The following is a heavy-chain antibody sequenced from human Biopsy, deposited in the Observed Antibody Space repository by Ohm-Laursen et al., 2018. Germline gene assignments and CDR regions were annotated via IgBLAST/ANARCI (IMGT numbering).Heavy chain of an antibody. J-gene: IGHJ4*02. V-gene: IGHV1-2*02. CDR3: ARRTWDN. CDR1: GDTFSRSA. Sequence: SVKVSCKASGDTFSRSAFFWVRQAPGQGLEWMGWINPNSGGTKYAQKFQGRVTMAGDTSINTVHMELRNLRSDDTAVYYCARRTWDNWGLGTLITVSS. CDR2: INPNSGGT.